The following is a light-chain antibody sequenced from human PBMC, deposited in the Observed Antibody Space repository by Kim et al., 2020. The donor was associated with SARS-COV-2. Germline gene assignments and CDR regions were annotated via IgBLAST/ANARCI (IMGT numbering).Light chain of an antibody. V-gene: IGLV3-1*01. Sequence: SYELTQPPSVSVSPGQAASITCSGDKMGDKYACWYQQKPGQSPVLVMYQDNKRPSGIPERFSGSNSGNTATLTISGTQAGDEADYYCQEWDSSTGVLGGG. CDR1: KMGDKY. J-gene: IGLJ3*02. CDR3: QEWDSSTGV. CDR2: QDN.